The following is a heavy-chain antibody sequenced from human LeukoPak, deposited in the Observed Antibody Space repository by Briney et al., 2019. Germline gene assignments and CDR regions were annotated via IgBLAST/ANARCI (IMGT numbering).Heavy chain of an antibody. CDR1: GFTFSSYS. D-gene: IGHD6-19*01. J-gene: IGHJ3*02. Sequence: GGSLRLSCAASGFTFSSYSMNWVRQAPGKGLEWVSSISSSSSYIYYADSVKGRFTISRDNAKNSLYLQMNSLRAEDTAVYYCARDVGGSGSGIWGQGTMLTVSS. CDR3: ARDVGGSGSGI. V-gene: IGHV3-21*01. CDR2: ISSSSSYI.